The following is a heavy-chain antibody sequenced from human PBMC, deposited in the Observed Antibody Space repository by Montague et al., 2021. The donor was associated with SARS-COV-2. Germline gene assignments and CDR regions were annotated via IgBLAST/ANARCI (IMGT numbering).Heavy chain of an antibody. J-gene: IGHJ4*02. Sequence: SLRLSCAASGFIFSSYGMHWVRQAPGKGLEWVAHIWDDGSNVNYVDSVKGRFTISRDNFKNTLYLQMNSLRAEDTAIYYCVRGSLGGYYFYYWGQGTLVTVSS. CDR2: IWDDGSNV. D-gene: IGHD2-15*01. CDR1: GFIFSSYG. CDR3: VRGSLGGYYFYY. V-gene: IGHV3-33*08.